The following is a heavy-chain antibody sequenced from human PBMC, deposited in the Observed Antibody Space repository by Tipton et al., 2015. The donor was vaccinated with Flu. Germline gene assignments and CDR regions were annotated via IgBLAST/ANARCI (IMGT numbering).Heavy chain of an antibody. CDR2: IYTSGST. CDR1: GGSITNDKYS. CDR3: ARGSRDTRDAFDI. J-gene: IGHJ3*02. Sequence: TLSLTCTVSGGSITNDKYSWSWIRQPAGKGLEWIGRIYTSGSTKYNPSLESRVTISIDTSKNQFSLTVIGVTAADTAMYYCARGSRDTRDAFDIWGQGTMVTASS. D-gene: IGHD3-16*02. V-gene: IGHV4-61*02.